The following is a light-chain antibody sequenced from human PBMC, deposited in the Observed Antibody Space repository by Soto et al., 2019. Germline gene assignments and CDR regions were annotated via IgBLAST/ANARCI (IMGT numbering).Light chain of an antibody. CDR2: GAS. V-gene: IGKV3-20*01. CDR3: QQYYTYPPLT. J-gene: IGKJ4*01. Sequence: EIVLTQSPGTLSLSPGERATLSCRASHSITSSSLAWYQQKPGQAPRLLIYGASNRATGIPDRFSGSGSGTDFTLTISRLEPEDFATYYCQQYYTYPPLTFGGGTKVEIK. CDR1: HSITSSS.